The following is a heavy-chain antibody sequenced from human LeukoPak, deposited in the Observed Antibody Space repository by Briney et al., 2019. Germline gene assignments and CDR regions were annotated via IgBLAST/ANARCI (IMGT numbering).Heavy chain of an antibody. CDR2: ISAYNGNT. J-gene: IGHJ4*02. Sequence: ASVKVSCKASGYTFTSYGISWVRQAPGQGPEWMGWISAYNGNTNYAQKLQGRVTMTTDTSTSTAYMELRSLRSDDTAVYYCARVSLLSYDSSGYYPAGYFDYWGQGTLVTVSS. CDR3: ARVSLLSYDSSGYYPAGYFDY. CDR1: GYTFTSYG. D-gene: IGHD3-22*01. V-gene: IGHV1-18*01.